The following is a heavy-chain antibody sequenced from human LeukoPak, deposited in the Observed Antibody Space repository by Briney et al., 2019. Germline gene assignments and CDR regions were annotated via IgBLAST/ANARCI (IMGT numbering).Heavy chain of an antibody. CDR3: ARESSSWSQDFDY. CDR2: ISSSSSYI. CDR1: GFTFSSYS. D-gene: IGHD6-13*01. J-gene: IGHJ4*02. V-gene: IGHV3-21*01. Sequence: GGSLRLSCAASGFTFSSYSMNWVRQAPGKGLEWVSSISSSSSYIYYADSVKGRFTISRDNAKNSLYLQMNSLRAEDTAVYYCARESSSWSQDFDYWGQGTLVIVSS.